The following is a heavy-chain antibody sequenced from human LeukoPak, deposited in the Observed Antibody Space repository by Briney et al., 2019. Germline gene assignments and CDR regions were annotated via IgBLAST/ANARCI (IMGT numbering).Heavy chain of an antibody. V-gene: IGHV4-4*07. CDR3: ARGLDITGFDL. CDR2: IYTSEST. CDR1: GDSMSSYY. Sequence: SETLSLTCAVSGDSMSSYYWNWIRHPAGKALEWIGRIYTSESTNYNPSLKSRVTMSVDTSKNQFSLKLNSVTAADTAVYYCARGLDITGFDLWGQGTVVTVSS. D-gene: IGHD3-3*01. J-gene: IGHJ3*01.